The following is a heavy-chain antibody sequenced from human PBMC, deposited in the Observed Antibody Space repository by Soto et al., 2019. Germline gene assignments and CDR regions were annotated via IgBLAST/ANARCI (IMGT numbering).Heavy chain of an antibody. CDR3: ARCTFPYGDFDY. J-gene: IGHJ4*02. CDR2: INAGNGNT. V-gene: IGHV1-3*01. Sequence: ASVKVSCKASGYTFTSYAMHWVRQAPGQRLEWMGWINAGNGNTKYSQKFQGRVTITRDTSASTAYMELSSLRSEDTAVYYCARCTFPYGDFDYWGQGALVTVSS. D-gene: IGHD4-17*01. CDR1: GYTFTSYA.